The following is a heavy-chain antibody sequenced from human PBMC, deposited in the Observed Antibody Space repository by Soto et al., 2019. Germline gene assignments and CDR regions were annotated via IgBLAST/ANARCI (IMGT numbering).Heavy chain of an antibody. CDR2: INPSGGIT. CDR1: GYNLTSHY. D-gene: IGHD2-2*01. CDR3: ARGISTTRYYYYYGMDV. J-gene: IGHJ6*02. V-gene: IGHV1-46*01. Sequence: SVKVYCRASGYNLTSHYLAWVRQAPGQGPEWMGIINPSGGITNDAQKFQDRVTMTSDTSTSTVYMELSSLRSEDTAVYYCARGISTTRYYYYYGMDVWGQGTTVTVSS.